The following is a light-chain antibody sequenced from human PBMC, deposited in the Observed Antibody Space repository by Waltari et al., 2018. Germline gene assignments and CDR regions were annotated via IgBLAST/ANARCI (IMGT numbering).Light chain of an antibody. CDR3: QQYNSYLSS. Sequence: IAMTQSPSPLSASVGVSVTISCRASPNIGTWVAWYQQKPGKAPKLLIFDGSTLESGVPSRFSGSASGTDFTLTINSLQPDDFASYFCQQYNSYLSSFGQGTKLEI. CDR2: DGS. CDR1: PNIGTW. J-gene: IGKJ2*01. V-gene: IGKV1-5*01.